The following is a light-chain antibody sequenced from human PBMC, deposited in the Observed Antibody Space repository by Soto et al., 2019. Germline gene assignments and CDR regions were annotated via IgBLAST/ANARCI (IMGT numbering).Light chain of an antibody. Sequence: EIVMTQSPATLSLSPGDTATLSCRATQSLRNYLAWYRQKLGQAPRLLIYDASKRATGIPARFSGSGSGTDFTLTISSLEPEDFAVHFCQQRSDWPPTFGQGTRLEIK. V-gene: IGKV3-11*01. CDR2: DAS. J-gene: IGKJ5*01. CDR1: QSLRNY. CDR3: QQRSDWPPT.